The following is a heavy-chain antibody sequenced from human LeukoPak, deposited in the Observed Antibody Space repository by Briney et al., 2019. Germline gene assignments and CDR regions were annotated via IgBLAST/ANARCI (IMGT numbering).Heavy chain of an antibody. CDR1: GASISNYY. CDR2: IHTGGRT. J-gene: IGHJ4*02. Sequence: SETLSLTCTVSGASISNYYWSWIRQPAGRGLEWIGRIHTGGRTDYNPSLKSRVTMSVDTSKNQFSLRLSSVTAADTAVYYCARKGGDSSGFDYWGQGTLVTVSS. D-gene: IGHD6-19*01. V-gene: IGHV4-4*07. CDR3: ARKGGDSSGFDY.